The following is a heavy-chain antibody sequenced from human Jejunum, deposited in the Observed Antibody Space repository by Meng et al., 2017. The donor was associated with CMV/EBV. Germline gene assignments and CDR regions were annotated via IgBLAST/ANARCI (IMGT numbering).Heavy chain of an antibody. D-gene: IGHD3-10*01. CDR1: GSLRNHRIY. J-gene: IGHJ5*02. CDR2: VYYTGSN. CDR3: APYYSGSGTYPPDP. V-gene: IGHV4-39*07. Sequence: GSLRNHRIYLAWIRPAPGKGLEWIWNVYYTGSNFYNPSLKSRVTISIDTSKNQFSLKLSSVNAADTAVYYCAPYYSGSGTYPPDPWGQGTLVTVSS.